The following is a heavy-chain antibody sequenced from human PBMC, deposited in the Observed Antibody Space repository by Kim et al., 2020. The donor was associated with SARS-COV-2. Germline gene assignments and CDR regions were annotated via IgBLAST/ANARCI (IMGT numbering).Heavy chain of an antibody. CDR3: AKEGDSSSYNFDY. Sequence: YADSLKGRFTISRDNSKNTLYLQMDSLKPEDTAVYYCAKEGDSSSYNFDYWGQGTLVTVSS. D-gene: IGHD6-6*01. J-gene: IGHJ4*02. V-gene: IGHV3-30*02.